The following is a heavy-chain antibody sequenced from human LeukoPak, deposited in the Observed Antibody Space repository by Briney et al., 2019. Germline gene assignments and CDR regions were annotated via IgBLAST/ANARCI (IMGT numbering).Heavy chain of an antibody. D-gene: IGHD7-27*01. CDR2: ISYDGSNK. J-gene: IGHJ4*02. CDR1: GFTFSTYA. V-gene: IGHV3-30-3*01. CDR3: AREVWGQVYFDY. Sequence: GGSLRLSCAASGFTFSTYAMHWVRQAPGKGLELVAVISYDGSNKYYADSVKGRFTISRDNSKNTLYLQMNSLRAEDTAVYYCAREVWGQVYFDYWGQGTLVTVSS.